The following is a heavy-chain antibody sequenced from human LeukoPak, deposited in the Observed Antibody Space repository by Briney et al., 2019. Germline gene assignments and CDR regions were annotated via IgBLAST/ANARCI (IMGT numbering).Heavy chain of an antibody. J-gene: IGHJ3*02. CDR1: GFTASSNY. D-gene: IGHD3-10*01. Sequence: GGSLRLSCAASGFTASSNYMSWVRQAPGKGLEWVSVIYSGGSTYYADSVKGRFTISRGNSKNTLYLQMNSLRAEDTAVYYCARAGYYYDAFDIWGQGTMVTASS. CDR3: ARAGYYYDAFDI. V-gene: IGHV3-66*01. CDR2: IYSGGST.